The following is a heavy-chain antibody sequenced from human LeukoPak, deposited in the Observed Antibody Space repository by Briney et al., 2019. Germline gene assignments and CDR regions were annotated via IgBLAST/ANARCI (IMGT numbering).Heavy chain of an antibody. CDR3: ARDLDIVVVPAAQAEDYYYYMDV. J-gene: IGHJ6*03. Sequence: SETLSLTCAVYGGSFSGYYWSWIRQPPGKGLEWIGEINHSGSTNYNPSLKSRVTISVDTSKNQFSLKLSSVTAADTAVYYCARDLDIVVVPAAQAEDYYYYMDVWGKGTTVTVSS. D-gene: IGHD2-2*03. CDR1: GGSFSGYY. V-gene: IGHV4-34*01. CDR2: INHSGST.